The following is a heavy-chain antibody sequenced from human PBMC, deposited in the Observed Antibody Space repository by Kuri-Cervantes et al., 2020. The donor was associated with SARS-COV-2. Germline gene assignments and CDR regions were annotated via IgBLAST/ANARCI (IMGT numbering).Heavy chain of an antibody. CDR1: GFTFDDYA. Sequence: SLKISCAASGFTFDDYAMHWVRQAPGKGLEWVSGISWNSGSIGYADSVKGRFTISRDNAKNSLYLQMNSLRAEDMALYYCARGNKYLQHWGQGTLVTVSS. CDR2: ISWNSGSI. D-gene: IGHD1/OR15-1a*01. J-gene: IGHJ1*01. CDR3: ARGNKYLQH. V-gene: IGHV3-9*03.